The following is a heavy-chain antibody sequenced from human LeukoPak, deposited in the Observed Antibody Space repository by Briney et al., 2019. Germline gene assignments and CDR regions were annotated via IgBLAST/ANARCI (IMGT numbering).Heavy chain of an antibody. Sequence: SETLSLTCTVSGGSISSGGYYWSWIRQPPGKGLEWIGYIYHSGSTYYNPSLKSRVTISVDRSKNQFSLKLSSVTAADTAVYYCARAPLGYCSSTSCLGAFDYWGQGTLVTVSS. CDR1: GGSISSGGYY. J-gene: IGHJ4*02. V-gene: IGHV4-30-2*01. D-gene: IGHD2-2*01. CDR3: ARAPLGYCSSTSCLGAFDY. CDR2: IYHSGST.